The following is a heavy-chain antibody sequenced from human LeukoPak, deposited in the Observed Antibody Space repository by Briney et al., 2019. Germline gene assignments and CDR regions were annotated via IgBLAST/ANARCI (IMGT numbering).Heavy chain of an antibody. CDR3: ASIRYNFDGDFDY. D-gene: IGHD1-20*01. Sequence: ASVKVSCKASGYTFTSYGISWVRQAPGQGLEWMGGIIPIFGTANYAQKFQGRVTITTDESTSTAYMELTSLRSEDTAVYYCASIRYNFDGDFDYWGQGTLVTVSS. V-gene: IGHV1-69*05. CDR2: IIPIFGTA. J-gene: IGHJ4*02. CDR1: GYTFTSYG.